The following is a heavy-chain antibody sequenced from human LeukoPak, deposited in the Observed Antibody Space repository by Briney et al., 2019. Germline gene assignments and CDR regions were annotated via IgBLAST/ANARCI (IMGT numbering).Heavy chain of an antibody. J-gene: IGHJ3*01. V-gene: IGHV1-69*04. CDR1: GGTFSSYA. Sequence: SVKVSCKASGGTFSSYAINWVRQAPGQGLEGMGRIIPIFCITKYAQKFQGRFTITEDKSTSTVYMEVRSLRSEDTAVYYCARDREEMPNQWEAFDFWGQGTMVTVSS. D-gene: IGHD5-24*01. CDR2: IIPIFCIT. CDR3: ARDREEMPNQWEAFDF.